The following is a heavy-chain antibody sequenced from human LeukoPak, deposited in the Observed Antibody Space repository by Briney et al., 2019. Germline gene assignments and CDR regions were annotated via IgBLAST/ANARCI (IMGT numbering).Heavy chain of an antibody. CDR3: ARAPYYYGSGSPYYFDY. V-gene: IGHV3-30*03. CDR1: GFTFSSYG. CDR2: ISYDGSNK. Sequence: PGRSLRLSCAASGFTFSSYGMHWVRQAPGKGLEWVAVISYDGSNKYYADSVKGRFTISRDNSKNTLYLQMNSLRAEDTAVYYCARAPYYYGSGSPYYFDYWGQGTLVTVSS. D-gene: IGHD3-10*01. J-gene: IGHJ4*02.